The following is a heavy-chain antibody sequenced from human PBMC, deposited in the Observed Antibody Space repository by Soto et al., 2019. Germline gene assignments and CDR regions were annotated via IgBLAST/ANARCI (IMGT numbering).Heavy chain of an antibody. V-gene: IGHV4-30-4*01. CDR1: GASICSGDYY. CDR3: VRALGSRFMEWPRFVP. Sequence: QVQLQESGPGLVKPSQTLSLTCTVSGASICSGDYYWSWIRQPPGKGLAWIAYISYRGTTYYKPSLKCRVTSSVDTSKNQFSLKLNAVNSADTAVYYCVRALGSRFMEWPRFVPWGQGTLVTVSS. J-gene: IGHJ5*02. CDR2: ISYRGTT. D-gene: IGHD3-3*01.